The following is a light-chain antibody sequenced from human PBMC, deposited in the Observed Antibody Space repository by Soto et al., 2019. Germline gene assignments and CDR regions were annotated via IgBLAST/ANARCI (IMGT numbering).Light chain of an antibody. CDR3: QQYYPTPRT. CDR2: WAS. Sequence: IVMTQSPDSLTVSLGERATINCKSSQTVLYSSNNKNYLAWYQHKPGQPPKLLIYWASTREFGVPDRFSGSGSATNFTLTISSLQAEDVAVYYCQQYYPTPRTFGQGTKVEIK. V-gene: IGKV4-1*01. J-gene: IGKJ1*01. CDR1: QTVLYSSNNKNY.